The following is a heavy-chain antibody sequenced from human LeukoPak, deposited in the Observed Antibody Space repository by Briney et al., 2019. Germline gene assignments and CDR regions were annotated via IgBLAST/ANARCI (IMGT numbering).Heavy chain of an antibody. V-gene: IGHV3-48*01. Sequence: GGSLRLSCAASGFTFSSYSMNWVRQAPGKGLEWVSYITSSSSSIYYADSVKGRFTISRDNAKNSLYLQMNSLRSEDTAVYYCARTIRYNWNYLANYWGQGTLVTVSS. CDR3: ARTIRYNWNYLANY. D-gene: IGHD1-7*01. CDR1: GFTFSSYS. CDR2: ITSSSSSI. J-gene: IGHJ4*02.